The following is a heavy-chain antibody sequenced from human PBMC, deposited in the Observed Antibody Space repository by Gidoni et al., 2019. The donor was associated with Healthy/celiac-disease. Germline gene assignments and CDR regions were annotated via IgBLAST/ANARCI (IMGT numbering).Heavy chain of an antibody. D-gene: IGHD6-6*01. V-gene: IGHV3-7*01. CDR2: IKQDGSEK. CDR3: ARDGKRIAARPPLDY. Sequence: EVQLVESGGGLVQPGGSLRLSCAASGFTFSSYWMSWVRQAPGKGLEWVANIKQDGSEKYYVDSVKGRFTISRDNAKNSLYLQMNSLRAEDTAVYYCARDGKRIAARPPLDYWGQGTLVTVSS. J-gene: IGHJ4*02. CDR1: GFTFSSYW.